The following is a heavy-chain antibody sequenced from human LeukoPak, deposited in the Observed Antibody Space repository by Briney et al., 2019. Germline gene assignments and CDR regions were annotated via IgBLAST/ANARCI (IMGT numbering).Heavy chain of an antibody. CDR1: GDSISGFY. D-gene: IGHD2-2*01. V-gene: IGHV4-4*07. CDR3: ARESRMIAFDI. CDR2: VYSSGNSGTT. J-gene: IGHJ3*02. Sequence: SETLSLTCTVSGDSISGFYWSWIRQPAGKGLEWIGRVYSSGNSGTTNYNPSLQSRVTVPLDTSKNQVSLKLTSVTAADTAVYFCARESRMIAFDIWGQGTMVTVSS.